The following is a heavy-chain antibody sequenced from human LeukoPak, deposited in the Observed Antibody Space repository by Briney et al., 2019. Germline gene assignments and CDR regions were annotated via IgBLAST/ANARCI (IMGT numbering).Heavy chain of an antibody. V-gene: IGHV3-74*01. D-gene: IGHD6-13*01. Sequence: PGGSLRLSCAASGFTFRSSWMHWVRQGPGKGLVWGSRINNDGSATTYADFVKGRFTISRDNSKNTLYLQMSSLRVDDTAVYYCASPSPGGGAAGLFDYWGPGALVTVSS. CDR1: GFTFRSSW. CDR3: ASPSPGGGAAGLFDY. J-gene: IGHJ4*02. CDR2: INNDGSAT.